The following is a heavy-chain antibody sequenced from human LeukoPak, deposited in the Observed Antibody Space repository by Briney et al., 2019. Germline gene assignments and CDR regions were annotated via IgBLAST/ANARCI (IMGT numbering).Heavy chain of an antibody. D-gene: IGHD4-17*01. J-gene: IGHJ4*02. CDR1: GTSFTSDY. V-gene: IGHV4-34*01. Sequence: PSETLSLTCGVSGTSFTSDYCSWIRQTPGKGLEWIGEVNHSGYTNMNPSLKSRVTISVDTSKNQFSLMMASVTAADTAVYFCARMTTGHDYWGQGTLVTVSS. CDR2: VNHSGYT. CDR3: ARMTTGHDY.